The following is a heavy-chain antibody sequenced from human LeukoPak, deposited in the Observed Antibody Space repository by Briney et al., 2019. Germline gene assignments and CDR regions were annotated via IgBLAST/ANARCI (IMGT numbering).Heavy chain of an antibody. D-gene: IGHD1-26*01. J-gene: IGHJ4*02. V-gene: IGHV1-3*01. CDR2: INPGNGNT. CDR3: ARDRGWELRHFDY. Sequence: ASVKVSCKASGYTFTSFAMHWVRQAPGQRLEWMGWINPGNGNTKYSQKFQGRVTITRNTSASTAIMELSSLRSEDTAVYYCARDRGWELRHFDYWGQGTLVTVSS. CDR1: GYTFTSFA.